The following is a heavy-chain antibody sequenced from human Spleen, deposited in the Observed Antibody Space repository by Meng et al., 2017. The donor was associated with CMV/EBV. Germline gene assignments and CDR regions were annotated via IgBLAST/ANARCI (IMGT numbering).Heavy chain of an antibody. Sequence: ASVKVSCKASGFTFTNYYMHWVRQAPGQGHEWMGMINPSGGTPSYPQKFQDRVTITRDTSTSTVYMELSSLRSEDTAVYYCARAYSGSYFDYWGQGTLVTVSS. J-gene: IGHJ4*02. CDR2: INPSGGTP. D-gene: IGHD1-26*01. CDR3: ARAYSGSYFDY. V-gene: IGHV1-46*01. CDR1: GFTFTNYY.